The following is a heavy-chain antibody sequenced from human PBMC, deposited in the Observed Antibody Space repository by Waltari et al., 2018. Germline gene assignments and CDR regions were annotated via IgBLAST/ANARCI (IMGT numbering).Heavy chain of an antibody. CDR1: GYSFRRSD. J-gene: IGHJ3*02. Sequence: QVQLEQSGAEMVKPGASVRVSCKASGYSFRRSDISWVRQAPGQGLEWMGGRNTNSGNTGYAEKFQGRVTITRNTSINTAYMDLSGLRSEDTAVYYCARGSGDLDIWGQGTMVTVSS. CDR2: RNTNSGNT. CDR3: ARGSGDLDI. D-gene: IGHD2-21*01. V-gene: IGHV1-8*03.